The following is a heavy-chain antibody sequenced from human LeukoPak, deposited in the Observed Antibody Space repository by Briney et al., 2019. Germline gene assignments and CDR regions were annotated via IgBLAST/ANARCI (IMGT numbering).Heavy chain of an antibody. CDR3: AKDLSKQHLVGRGGGGYYYYMDV. Sequence: SETLSLTCTVSGGSISSSPDYWGWIRQPPGKGLEWIGNIFYSGNTYYNPSLRSRAIISLDTSNNQFSLHLTSVTAADTAVYYCAKDLSKQHLVGRGGGGYYYYMDVWGKGTTVTISS. J-gene: IGHJ6*03. CDR2: IFYSGNT. V-gene: IGHV4-39*07. CDR1: GGSISSSPDY. D-gene: IGHD6-13*01.